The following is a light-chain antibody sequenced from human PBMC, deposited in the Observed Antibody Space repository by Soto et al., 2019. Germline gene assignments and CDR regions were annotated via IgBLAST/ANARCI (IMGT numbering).Light chain of an antibody. Sequence: DIRMTQSPASLSASVGDRVTVTCRASQNIDKYLHWYQQKPGKAPNLLILSASILQSGVPSRFIGSGSGTEFTLTISGLQPEDFETYYCQQTYSNSVTLGQGTKVDIK. J-gene: IGKJ1*01. CDR3: QQTYSNSVT. CDR1: QNIDKY. CDR2: SAS. V-gene: IGKV1-39*01.